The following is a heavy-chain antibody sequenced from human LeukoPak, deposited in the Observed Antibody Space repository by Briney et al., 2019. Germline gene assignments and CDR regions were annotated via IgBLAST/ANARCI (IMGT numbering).Heavy chain of an antibody. Sequence: GESLKISCKGSGYSFTSYWIGWVRQMPGKGLEWMGIIYPGDSDTRYSPSFQGQVTISADKSISTAYLQWSSLKASDTAMYYCVRHVYGDYYYYGMDVWGQGTAVTVSS. D-gene: IGHD4-17*01. CDR1: GYSFTSYW. CDR2: IYPGDSDT. J-gene: IGHJ6*02. CDR3: VRHVYGDYYYYGMDV. V-gene: IGHV5-51*01.